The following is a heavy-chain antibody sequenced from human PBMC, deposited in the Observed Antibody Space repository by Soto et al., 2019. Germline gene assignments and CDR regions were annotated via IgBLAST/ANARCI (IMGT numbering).Heavy chain of an antibody. CDR1: GYTFTDYS. D-gene: IGHD2-2*01. Sequence: GASVKVSCKASGYTFTDYSVSWVRQAPGQGLEWMGWFDGYKGKTNYAQKLQGRVTLTTDTSTGTAYMELRSLRSDDTAVYYCAPAKADTRKTSXYWGQGTLVTVSS. CDR3: APAKADTRKTSXY. V-gene: IGHV1-18*01. J-gene: IGHJ4*01. CDR2: FDGYKGKT.